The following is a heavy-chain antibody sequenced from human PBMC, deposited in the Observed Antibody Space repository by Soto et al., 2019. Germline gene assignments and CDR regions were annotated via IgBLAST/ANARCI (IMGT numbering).Heavy chain of an antibody. CDR3: ARGLKYSGYDFPPRGGWFDP. J-gene: IGHJ5*02. Sequence: QVQLVQSGAEVKKPGASVKVSWKASGYTFTSYGISWVRQAPGQGLEWMGWISAYNGNTNYAQKLQGRVTMTTDTSTSTAYMELRSLRADDPAVYYCARGLKYSGYDFPPRGGWFDPWGQGTLVTVSS. V-gene: IGHV1-18*01. D-gene: IGHD5-12*01. CDR1: GYTFTSYG. CDR2: ISAYNGNT.